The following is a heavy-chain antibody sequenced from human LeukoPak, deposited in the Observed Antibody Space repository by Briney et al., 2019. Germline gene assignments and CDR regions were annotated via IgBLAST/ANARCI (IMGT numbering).Heavy chain of an antibody. CDR1: GFTVSSNY. J-gene: IGHJ4*02. V-gene: IGHV3-66*01. D-gene: IGHD1-26*01. CDR3: ARESVGAKYYFDY. Sequence: GGSLRLSCAASGFTVSSNYMSWVRQAPGKGPEWVSVIYSGGSTYYADSVKGRFTISRDNSKNTLYLQMNSLRAEDTAVYYCARESVGAKYYFDYWGQGTLVTVSS. CDR2: IYSGGST.